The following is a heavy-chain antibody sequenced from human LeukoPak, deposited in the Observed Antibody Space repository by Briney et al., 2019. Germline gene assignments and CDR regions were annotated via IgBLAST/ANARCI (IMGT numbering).Heavy chain of an antibody. CDR2: INSDASST. J-gene: IGHJ4*02. Sequence: PGGSLRLSCAASGFTFSSYWMHWVRHAPGKGLVWVSRINSDASSTSYADSVKGRFTISRDNAKNTLYLQMNSLRAEDTAVYYCARYSSSWYWGFDYWGQGTLVTVSS. V-gene: IGHV3-74*01. CDR1: GFTFSSYW. CDR3: ARYSSSWYWGFDY. D-gene: IGHD6-13*01.